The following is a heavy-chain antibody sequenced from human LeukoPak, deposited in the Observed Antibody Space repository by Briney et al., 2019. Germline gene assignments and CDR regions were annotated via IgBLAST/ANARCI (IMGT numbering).Heavy chain of an antibody. CDR3: ARVPWEEPDVYVLDY. Sequence: GGSLRLSCAASGFTFSSYAMSWVRQAPGKGLEWVSGISGSGGSTNYADSVKGRFTISRDNSKNTLYLQMNSLRAEDTAVYYCARVPWEEPDVYVLDYWGQGTLVTVSS. CDR2: ISGSGGST. V-gene: IGHV3-23*01. J-gene: IGHJ4*02. D-gene: IGHD1-26*01. CDR1: GFTFSSYA.